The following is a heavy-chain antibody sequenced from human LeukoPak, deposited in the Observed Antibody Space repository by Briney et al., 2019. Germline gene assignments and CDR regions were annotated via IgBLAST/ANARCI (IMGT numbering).Heavy chain of an antibody. CDR2: ISSSSSYI. V-gene: IGHV3-21*01. CDR3: AAVQEPLWFGESPLVHGMDV. J-gene: IGHJ6*02. D-gene: IGHD3-10*01. CDR1: GFTFSSYS. Sequence: PGGSLRLSCAASGFTFSSYSMNWVRQAPGKGLEWVSSISSSSSYIYYSDSVKGRFTISRDNAKNSLYLQMNSLRAEDTAVYYCAAVQEPLWFGESPLVHGMDVWGQGTTVTVSS.